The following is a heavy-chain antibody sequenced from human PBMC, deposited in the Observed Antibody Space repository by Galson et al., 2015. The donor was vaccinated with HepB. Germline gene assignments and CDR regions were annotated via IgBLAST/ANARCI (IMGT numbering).Heavy chain of an antibody. Sequence: SVKVSCKASGYTFTSYGISWVRQAPGQGLEWMGWISAYNGNTNYAQKLQGRVTMTTDTSTSTAYMELRSLRSDDTAVYYCARDSSSRIRRVGWFDPWGQGTLVTVSS. V-gene: IGHV1-18*01. CDR2: ISAYNGNT. CDR1: GYTFTSYG. D-gene: IGHD6-6*01. J-gene: IGHJ5*02. CDR3: ARDSSSRIRRVGWFDP.